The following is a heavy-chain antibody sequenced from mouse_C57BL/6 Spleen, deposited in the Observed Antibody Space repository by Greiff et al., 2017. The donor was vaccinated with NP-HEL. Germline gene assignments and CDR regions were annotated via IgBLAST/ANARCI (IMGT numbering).Heavy chain of an antibody. CDR1: GYTFTDYN. J-gene: IGHJ3*01. CDR3: ARDYYGNYEGPFAY. Sequence: EVHLVESGPELVKPGASVKIPCKASGYTFTDYNMDWVKQSHGKSLEWIGDINPNNGGTIYNQKFKGKATLTVDKSSSTAYMELRSLTSEDTAVYYCARDYYGNYEGPFAYWGQGTLVTVSA. D-gene: IGHD2-1*01. V-gene: IGHV1-18*01. CDR2: INPNNGGT.